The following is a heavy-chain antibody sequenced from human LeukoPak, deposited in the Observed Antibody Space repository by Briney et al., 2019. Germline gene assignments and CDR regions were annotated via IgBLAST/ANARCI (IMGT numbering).Heavy chain of an antibody. CDR1: GGPLTSYY. V-gene: IGHV4-59*12. CDR3: ARALWSGYYSPGGFDY. CDR2: IYYSRST. D-gene: IGHD3-3*01. Sequence: PSETLSLTCAVSGGPLTSYYWSWIRQPPGKGLEWVGYIYYSRSTNYNPSLKSRVTMSVDTSKNQFSVKLSSVTAADTAVYYCARALWSGYYSPGGFDYWGQGTLVTVSS. J-gene: IGHJ4*02.